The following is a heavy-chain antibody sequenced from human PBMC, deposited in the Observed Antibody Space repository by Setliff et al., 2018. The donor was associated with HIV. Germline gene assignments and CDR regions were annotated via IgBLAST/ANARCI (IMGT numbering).Heavy chain of an antibody. Sequence: GGSLRLSCAASGFTFSTFAMSWVRQAPGKGLEWVSTISHSGETTYFADPVKGRFTISRDNSKNTLYLQMSSLKVDDTAIYFCAKALYGHSSAVGPDFWGQGTLVTVSS. CDR3: AKALYGHSSAVGPDF. V-gene: IGHV3-23*01. J-gene: IGHJ4*02. CDR2: ISHSGETT. D-gene: IGHD4-17*01. CDR1: GFTFSTFA.